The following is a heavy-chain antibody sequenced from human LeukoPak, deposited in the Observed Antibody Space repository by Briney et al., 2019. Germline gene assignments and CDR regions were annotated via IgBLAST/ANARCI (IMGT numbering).Heavy chain of an antibody. D-gene: IGHD3-9*01. CDR2: IYTSGST. Sequence: SETLSLTCTVSGGSISSYYWSWIRQPAGKGLEWIGRIYTSGSTNYNPSLKSRVTMSVDTSKNQFSLKLRSVTAADMAVYYCARVTGYTIEDYFDYWGQGTLVTVSS. V-gene: IGHV4-4*07. CDR3: ARVTGYTIEDYFDY. CDR1: GGSISSYY. J-gene: IGHJ4*02.